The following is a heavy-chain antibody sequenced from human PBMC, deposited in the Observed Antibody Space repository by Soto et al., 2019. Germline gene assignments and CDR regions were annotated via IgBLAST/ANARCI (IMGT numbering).Heavy chain of an antibody. V-gene: IGHV1-69*13. D-gene: IGHD3-9*01. CDR2: IIPIFGTA. Sequence: SVNVSCKASGGTFSSYAISWVLQAPGQGLEWMGGIIPIFGTANYAQKFQGRVTITADESTSTAYMELSSLRSEDTAVYYCARSVRYFDWFDYWGQGTLVTVSS. CDR1: GGTFSSYA. CDR3: ARSVRYFDWFDY. J-gene: IGHJ4*02.